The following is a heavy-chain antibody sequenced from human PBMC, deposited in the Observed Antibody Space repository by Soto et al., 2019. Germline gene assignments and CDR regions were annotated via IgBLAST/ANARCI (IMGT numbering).Heavy chain of an antibody. CDR2: IYYSGST. D-gene: IGHD3-22*01. J-gene: IGHJ4*02. CDR3: ARQPQGYYDSSGYYQTIGYFDY. V-gene: IGHV4-59*01. Sequence: SETLSLTCTVSGGSISSYYWSWIRQPPGKGLEWIGYIYYSGSTNYNPSLKSRVTISVDTSKNQFSLKLSSVTAADTAVYYCARQPQGYYDSSGYYQTIGYFDYWGQGTLVTVSS. CDR1: GGSISSYY.